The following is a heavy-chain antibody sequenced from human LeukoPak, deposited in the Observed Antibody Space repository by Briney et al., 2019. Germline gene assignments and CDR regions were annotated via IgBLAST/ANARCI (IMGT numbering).Heavy chain of an antibody. CDR1: GGSISSYY. CDR2: IYTSGST. V-gene: IGHV4-4*07. Sequence: SETLSLTCTVSGGSISSYYWSWIRQPAGKGLEWIGRIYTSGSTNYNPSLKSRVTMSVDTSKNQVSLKLSSVTAADTAVYYCARDTYSYGPGAWFDPWGQGTLVTVSS. D-gene: IGHD5-18*01. CDR3: ARDTYSYGPGAWFDP. J-gene: IGHJ5*02.